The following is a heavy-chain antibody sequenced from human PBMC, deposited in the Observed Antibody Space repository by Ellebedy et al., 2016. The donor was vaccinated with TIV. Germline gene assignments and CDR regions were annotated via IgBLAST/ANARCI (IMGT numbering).Heavy chain of an antibody. CDR2: ISSSSSYT. CDR3: ARVVPVSPGMDV. Sequence: GESLKISXAASGFTFSDYYMSWIRQAPGKGLEWVSYISSSSSYTNYADSVKGRFTISRDNAKNSLYLQMNSLRAEDTAVYYCARVVPVSPGMDVWGQGTTVTVSS. J-gene: IGHJ6*02. V-gene: IGHV3-11*06. D-gene: IGHD2-2*01. CDR1: GFTFSDYY.